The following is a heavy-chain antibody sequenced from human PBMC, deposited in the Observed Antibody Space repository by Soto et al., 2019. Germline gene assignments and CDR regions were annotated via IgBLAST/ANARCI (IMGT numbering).Heavy chain of an antibody. CDR1: GGSISSYY. D-gene: IGHD1-1*01. CDR3: ARRYGYSFDY. CDR2: IYYSGGT. J-gene: IGHJ4*02. V-gene: IGHV4-59*08. Sequence: QVQLQESGPGLVKPSETLSLTCTVSGGSISSYYWSWIRQPPGKGLEWIGYIYYSGGTNYNPSLXSXVXIXVDTSKNQFSLKLSSVTAADTAVYYCARRYGYSFDYWGQGTLVTVSS.